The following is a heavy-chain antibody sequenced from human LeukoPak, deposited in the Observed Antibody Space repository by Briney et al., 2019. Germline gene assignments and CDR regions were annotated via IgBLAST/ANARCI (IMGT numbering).Heavy chain of an antibody. CDR1: GFTFSSNW. CDR2: INEDGSTT. Sequence: GSLRLSCAASGFTFSSNWMHWVRQAPGKGLVWVSRINEDGSTTNYADSVKGRFTISRDNAKNTLYLQMNSLRAEDTAVYYCVRDLGGRSGHWGQGTLVTVSS. J-gene: IGHJ4*02. D-gene: IGHD1-26*01. V-gene: IGHV3-74*01. CDR3: VRDLGGRSGH.